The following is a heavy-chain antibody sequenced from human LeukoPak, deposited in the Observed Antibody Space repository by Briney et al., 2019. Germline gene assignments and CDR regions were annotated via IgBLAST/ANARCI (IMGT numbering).Heavy chain of an antibody. CDR3: ATPGCSGGSCQGRAFDY. CDR2: IYYSGST. Sequence: SETLSLTCTVSGXSISSSSYYWGWIRQPPGKGLEWIVSIYYSGSTYYNPSLKSRVTISVDTYKNQFSLKLSSVTAADTAVYYCATPGCSGGSCQGRAFDYWGQGTLVTVSS. J-gene: IGHJ4*02. V-gene: IGHV4-39*01. D-gene: IGHD2-15*01. CDR1: GXSISSSSYY.